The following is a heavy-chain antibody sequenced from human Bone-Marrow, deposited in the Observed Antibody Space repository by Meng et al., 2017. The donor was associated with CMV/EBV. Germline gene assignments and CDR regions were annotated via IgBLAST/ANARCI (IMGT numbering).Heavy chain of an antibody. V-gene: IGHV3-23*01. CDR2: ISGSGGST. CDR1: GFTFSSYA. Sequence: GESLKISCAASGFTFSSYAMSWVRQAPGKGLEWVSAISGSGGSTYYADSVKGRFTISRDNAKNSLYLQMNSLRAEDTAVYYCARVVVVPAATNYYYYGMDVWGQGTTVTVSS. D-gene: IGHD2-2*01. J-gene: IGHJ6*02. CDR3: ARVVVVPAATNYYYYGMDV.